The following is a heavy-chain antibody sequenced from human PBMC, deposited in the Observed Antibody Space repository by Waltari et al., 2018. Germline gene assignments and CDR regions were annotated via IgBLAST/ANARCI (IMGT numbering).Heavy chain of an antibody. J-gene: IGHJ4*02. V-gene: IGHV1-69*10. CDR1: GGTFSSYA. CDR2: IIPILGIA. D-gene: IGHD3-10*01. Sequence: QVQLVQSGAEVKKPGSSVKVSCKASGGTFSSYAISWVRPAPGQGLEWMGGIIPILGIANYAQKFQGRVTITADKSTSTAYMELSSLRSEDTAVYYCARETKSGSYYNPFDYWGQGTLVTVSS. CDR3: ARETKSGSYYNPFDY.